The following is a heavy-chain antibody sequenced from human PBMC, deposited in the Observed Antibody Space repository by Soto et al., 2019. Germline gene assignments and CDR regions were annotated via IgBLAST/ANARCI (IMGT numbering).Heavy chain of an antibody. CDR2: ISGSGGST. D-gene: IGHD4-17*01. J-gene: IGHJ4*02. Sequence: EVPLLESGGGLVQPGGSLRLSCAASGFTFSSYAMSWVRQAPGKGLEWVSAISGSGGSTYYADSVKGRFTISRDNSKNTLYLQMNSLRAEDTAVYYCAKGPFMTTVVPLDYWGQGTLVTVSS. CDR3: AKGPFMTTVVPLDY. CDR1: GFTFSSYA. V-gene: IGHV3-23*01.